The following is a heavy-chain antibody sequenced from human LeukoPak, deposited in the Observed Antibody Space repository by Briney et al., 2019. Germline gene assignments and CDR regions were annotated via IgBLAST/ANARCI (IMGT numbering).Heavy chain of an antibody. CDR3: AREGSRITIFGVVINGGYYYMDV. CDR1: GGSISSYY. D-gene: IGHD3-3*01. J-gene: IGHJ6*03. V-gene: IGHV4-59*01. CDR2: IYYSGST. Sequence: PETLSLTCTVSGGSISSYYWSWIRQPPGKGLEWIGYIYYSGSTNYNPSLKSRVTISVDTSKNQFSLKLSSVTAADTAVYYCAREGSRITIFGVVINGGYYYMDVWGKGTTVTVSS.